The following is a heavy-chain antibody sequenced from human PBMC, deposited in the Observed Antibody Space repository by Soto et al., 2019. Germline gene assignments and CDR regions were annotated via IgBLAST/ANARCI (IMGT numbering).Heavy chain of an antibody. V-gene: IGHV1-69*13. CDR2: IIPIFGTA. J-gene: IGHJ4*02. D-gene: IGHD3-10*01. CDR3: ASSFYYGSGSYYTFEY. Sequence: SVKVSCKASGGTLSSYAISRVRQAPGQGLEWMGGIIPIFGTANYAQKFQGRVTITADESTSTAYMELSSLRSEDTAVYYCASSFYYGSGSYYTFEYWGQGTLVTVSS. CDR1: GGTLSSYA.